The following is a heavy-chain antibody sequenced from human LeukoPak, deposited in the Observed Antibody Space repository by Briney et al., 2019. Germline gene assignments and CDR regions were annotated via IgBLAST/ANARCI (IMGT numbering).Heavy chain of an antibody. J-gene: IGHJ4*02. D-gene: IGHD3-22*01. CDR2: INPDGSST. V-gene: IGHV3-74*01. CDR3: VRDMGYYDKV. CDR1: GFTFSTSW. Sequence: PGGSLRLSCAASGFTFSTSWMHWVRQAPGKGLVWVTRINPDGSSTDYADSVKGRFTSSRDNAKNTLYLQMNSLRAEDAAVYYCVRDMGYYDKVWGQGTLVTVSS.